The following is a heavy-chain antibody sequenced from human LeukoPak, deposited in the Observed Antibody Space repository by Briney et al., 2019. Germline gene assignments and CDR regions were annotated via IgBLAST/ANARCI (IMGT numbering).Heavy chain of an antibody. D-gene: IGHD5-12*01. CDR2: INPNSGGT. CDR1: GYTFTGYY. Sequence: ASVKVSCKASGYTFTGYYMHWVRQAPEQGLEWMGWINPNSGGTNYAQKFQGRVTMTRDTSISTAYMELSRLRSDDTAVYYCARVTGGGYSGYEFDYWGQGTLVTVSS. V-gene: IGHV1-2*02. J-gene: IGHJ4*02. CDR3: ARVTGGGYSGYEFDY.